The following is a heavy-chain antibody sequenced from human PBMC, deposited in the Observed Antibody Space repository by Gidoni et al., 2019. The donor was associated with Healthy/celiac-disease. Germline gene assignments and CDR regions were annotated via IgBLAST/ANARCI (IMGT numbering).Heavy chain of an antibody. CDR2: IRAYNSNT. D-gene: IGHD2-8*01. Sequence: QVQLVQSGAEVKKPVASLKVSCKASGYTLTSYGISWVRQAPVQGLEWMGWIRAYNSNTNYAQKLQGRVTMTTDTSTSTAYMELRSRRSDDTAVYYCARDSGVTVFYYYYGMDVWGQGTTVTVSS. CDR3: ARDSGVTVFYYYYGMDV. V-gene: IGHV1-18*04. J-gene: IGHJ6*02. CDR1: GYTLTSYG.